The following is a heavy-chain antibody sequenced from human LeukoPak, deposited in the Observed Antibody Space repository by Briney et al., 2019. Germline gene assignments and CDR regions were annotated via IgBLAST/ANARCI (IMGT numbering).Heavy chain of an antibody. CDR3: AKDLVRGSSWYASNFDY. CDR1: GFTFSSYG. Sequence: GGSLRLSCAASGFTFSSYGMHWVRQAPGKGLEWVAFIQYDGSNKYYADSVKGRFTISRDNSKNTLYLQMNSLRAEDTAVYYCAKDLVRGSSWYASNFDYWGQGTLVTVSS. J-gene: IGHJ4*02. D-gene: IGHD6-13*01. V-gene: IGHV3-30*02. CDR2: IQYDGSNK.